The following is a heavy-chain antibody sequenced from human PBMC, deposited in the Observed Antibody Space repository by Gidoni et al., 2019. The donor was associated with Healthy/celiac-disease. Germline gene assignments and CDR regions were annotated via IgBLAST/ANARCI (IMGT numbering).Heavy chain of an antibody. CDR2: SSGSGGST. CDR3: AKEGGWYLEYYFDY. CDR1: GFTFGSYA. D-gene: IGHD6-19*01. Sequence: EVQRLESGGGWVQPGGSVRLVCAASGFTFGSYAMSWVRQAPGKGLEWVSASSGSGGSTYYADSVKGRFTISRDNIKNTLYLQMNSLRAEDTAVYYCAKEGGWYLEYYFDYWGQGTLVTVSS. V-gene: IGHV3-23*01. J-gene: IGHJ4*02.